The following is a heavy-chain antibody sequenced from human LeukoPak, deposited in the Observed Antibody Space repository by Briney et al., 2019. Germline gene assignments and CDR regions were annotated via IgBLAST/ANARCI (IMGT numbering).Heavy chain of an antibody. D-gene: IGHD5-18*01. CDR2: IRSDGSNK. Sequence: GGSLRLSCAASGFTFSNYGMHWVRQAPGKGLEWVAFIRSDGSNKFYADSVKGRFTISIDNSKNTLYLQMNSLRAEDTAVHYCAKDRGIQLWSHDYWGQGTLVTVSS. CDR1: GFTFSNYG. J-gene: IGHJ4*02. V-gene: IGHV3-30*02. CDR3: AKDRGIQLWSHDY.